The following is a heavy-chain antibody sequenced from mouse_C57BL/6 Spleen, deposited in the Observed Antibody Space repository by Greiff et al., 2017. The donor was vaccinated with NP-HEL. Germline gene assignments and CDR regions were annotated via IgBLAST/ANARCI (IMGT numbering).Heavy chain of an antibody. Sequence: VKLQQSGAELVMPGASVKLSCKASGYTFTSYWMHWVKQRPGQGLEWIGEIDPSDSYTNYNQKFKGKSTLTVDKSSSTAYMQLSSLTSEDSAVYYCARPHYYGSSLYAMDYWGQGTSVTVSS. CDR1: GYTFTSYW. D-gene: IGHD1-1*01. CDR2: IDPSDSYT. V-gene: IGHV1-69*01. J-gene: IGHJ4*01. CDR3: ARPHYYGSSLYAMDY.